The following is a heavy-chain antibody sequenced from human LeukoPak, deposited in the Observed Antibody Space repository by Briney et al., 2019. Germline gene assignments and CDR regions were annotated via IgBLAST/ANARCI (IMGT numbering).Heavy chain of an antibody. D-gene: IGHD2-15*01. CDR1: GFTFSSYW. CDR3: ARASSCSGGSCYYGYFDY. Sequence: GGSLRLSCAASGFTFSSYWMSWVRQAPGKGLEWVAVISYDGSNKYYADSVKGRFTISRDNSKNTLYLQMNSLRAEDTAVYYCARASSCSGGSCYYGYFDYWGQGTLVTVSS. CDR2: ISYDGSNK. J-gene: IGHJ4*02. V-gene: IGHV3-30-3*01.